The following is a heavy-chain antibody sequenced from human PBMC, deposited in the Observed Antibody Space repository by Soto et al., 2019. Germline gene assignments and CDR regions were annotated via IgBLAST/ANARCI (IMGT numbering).Heavy chain of an antibody. Sequence: GGSLRLSCVASGFTFSTYAMHWVRQAPDKGLDWLAVISYDGGSQSYADSVRGRFTISRDNSKNTLYLQMNSLRDDDTAVYYCARGGSTDWYTSSDYWGQGTLVAASS. CDR1: GFTFSTYA. CDR3: ARGGSTDWYTSSDY. J-gene: IGHJ4*02. V-gene: IGHV3-30-3*01. CDR2: ISYDGGSQ. D-gene: IGHD6-19*01.